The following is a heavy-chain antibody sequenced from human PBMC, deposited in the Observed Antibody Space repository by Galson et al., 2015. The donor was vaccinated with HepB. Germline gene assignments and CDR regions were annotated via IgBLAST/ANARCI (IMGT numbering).Heavy chain of an antibody. J-gene: IGHJ3*02. Sequence: SLRLSCAGSRLSFSGFSMNWVRQAPGRGLEWVSYISSSSSTVYYADSVRGRFTISGDNAKNSLYLQMNTLRAEDTAVYYCARVRFSLSGTCDIWGQGTEVTVSS. D-gene: IGHD5-18*01. CDR2: ISSSSSTV. CDR3: ARVRFSLSGTCDI. CDR1: RLSFSGFS. V-gene: IGHV3-48*04.